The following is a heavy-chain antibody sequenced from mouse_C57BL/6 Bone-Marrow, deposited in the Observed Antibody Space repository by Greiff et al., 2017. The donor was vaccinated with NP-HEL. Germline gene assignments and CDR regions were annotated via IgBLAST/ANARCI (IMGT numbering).Heavy chain of an antibody. CDR2: ISDGGSYT. D-gene: IGHD2-2*01. CDR1: GFTFSSYA. Sequence: EVKLMESGGGLVKPGGSLKLSCAASGFTFSSYAMSWVRQTPEKRLEWVATISDGGSYTYYPDNVKGRFTISRDNAKNNLYLQMSHLKSEDTAMYYCAREWLHFAYWGQGTLVTVSA. CDR3: AREWLHFAY. V-gene: IGHV5-4*01. J-gene: IGHJ3*01.